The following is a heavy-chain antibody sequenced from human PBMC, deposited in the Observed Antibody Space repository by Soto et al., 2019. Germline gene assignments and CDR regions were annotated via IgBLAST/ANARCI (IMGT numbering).Heavy chain of an antibody. CDR2: IYYSGRT. D-gene: IGHD5-12*01. V-gene: IGHV4-59*01. J-gene: IGHJ5*02. Sequence: QLQLQESGPGLVKPSETLSLTFTVSGGSISTYYWNWIRQPPGKGLEWIGDIYYSGRTNYNPSLKSRVAISVDMSKNQFSLNLSSVTPADTAVYYCARGRGYSGQRRGWFDPWGQGPLVTVSS. CDR1: GGSISTYY. CDR3: ARGRGYSGQRRGWFDP.